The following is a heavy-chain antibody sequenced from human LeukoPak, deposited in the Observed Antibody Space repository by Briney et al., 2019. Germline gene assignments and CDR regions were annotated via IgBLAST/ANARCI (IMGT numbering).Heavy chain of an antibody. J-gene: IGHJ4*02. D-gene: IGHD3-9*01. V-gene: IGHV7-4-1*02. Sequence: ASVKVSCNASGYTFTSYAMNWVRQAPGQGLEWMGWINTNTGNPTYAQGFTGRFVFSLDTSVSTAYLQISSLKAEDTAVYYCARGRPLIRYFDWLPLDYWGQGTLVTVSS. CDR2: INTNTGNP. CDR3: ARGRPLIRYFDWLPLDY. CDR1: GYTFTSYA.